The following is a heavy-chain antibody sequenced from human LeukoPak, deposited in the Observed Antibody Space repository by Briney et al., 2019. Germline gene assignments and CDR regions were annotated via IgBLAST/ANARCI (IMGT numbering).Heavy chain of an antibody. CDR2: IRGSGSTT. Sequence: GGSLRLSCAASGFTFSSYAMSWVRQAPRKGLEWVSAIRGSGSTTYYADSLKDRFTISRDNSKNTLYLKMNRLRAEDTAVYHCARHIYVDYWGQGTLVTLSS. D-gene: IGHD3-16*01. V-gene: IGHV3-23*01. J-gene: IGHJ4*02. CDR1: GFTFSSYA. CDR3: ARHIYVDY.